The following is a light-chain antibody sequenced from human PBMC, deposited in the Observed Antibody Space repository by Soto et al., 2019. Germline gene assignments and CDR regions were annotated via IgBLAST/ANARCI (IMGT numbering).Light chain of an antibody. CDR2: GAS. V-gene: IGKV3-20*01. CDR1: QRISANY. CDR3: QQYGNSPLT. J-gene: IGKJ4*01. Sequence: EIVLTQSPGTLSLSPGERATLSCRASQRISANYLAWYQQKPGQPPRLVVYGASSRATGIPDRFSGSGSGTDFTLTISRLEPEDFAVFYCQQYGNSPLTFGGGTKLEIK.